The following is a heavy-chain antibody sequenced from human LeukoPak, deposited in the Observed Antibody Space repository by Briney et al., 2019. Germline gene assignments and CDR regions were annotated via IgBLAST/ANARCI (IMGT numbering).Heavy chain of an antibody. CDR3: ARARSGYLFDY. CDR2: IYHSGST. J-gene: IGHJ4*02. Sequence: SETLSLTCAVSGYSNSSGYYWGWIRQPPGKGLEWIGSIYHSGSTYYNPSLKSRVTISVDTSKNQFSLKLSSVTAADTAVYYCARARSGYLFDYWGQGTLVTVSS. CDR1: GYSNSSGYY. D-gene: IGHD3-3*01. V-gene: IGHV4-38-2*01.